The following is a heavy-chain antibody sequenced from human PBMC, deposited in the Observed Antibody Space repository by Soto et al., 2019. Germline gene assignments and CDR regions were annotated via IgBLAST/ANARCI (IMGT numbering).Heavy chain of an antibody. J-gene: IGHJ5*02. V-gene: IGHV1-69*06. CDR3: ARQMVSSGWHYGNWFDP. D-gene: IGHD6-19*01. CDR1: GGTFSTYA. Sequence: QEQLVQSGAEVKKPGSSVKVSCKVSGGTFSTYAISWVRQAPGQGLEWMGGIIPIFNAAKYAQKFQGRVTITADKYTSTAHMELSSLRSEDTAVYYCARQMVSSGWHYGNWFDPWGQGTPVTVSS. CDR2: IIPIFNAA.